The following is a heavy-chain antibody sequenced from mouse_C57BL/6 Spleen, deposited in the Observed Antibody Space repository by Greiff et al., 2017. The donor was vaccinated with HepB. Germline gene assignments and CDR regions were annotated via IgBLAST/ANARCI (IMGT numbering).Heavy chain of an antibody. V-gene: IGHV5-12*01. CDR1: GFTFSDYY. J-gene: IGHJ4*01. Sequence: DVKLVESGGGLVQPGGSLKLSCAASGFTFSDYYMYWVRQTPEKRLEWVAYISNGGGSTYYPDTVKGRFTISRDNAKNTLYLQMSRLKSEDTAMYYCARQRKPSYAMDYWGQGTSVTVSS. CDR2: ISNGGGST. CDR3: ARQRKPSYAMDY.